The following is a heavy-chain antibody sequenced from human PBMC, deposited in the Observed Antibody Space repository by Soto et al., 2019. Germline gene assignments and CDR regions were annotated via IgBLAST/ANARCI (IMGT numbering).Heavy chain of an antibody. V-gene: IGHV4-34*01. CDR1: GGSFSGYY. J-gene: IGHJ5*02. Sequence: PSETLSLTCAVYGGSFSGYYWSWIRQPPGKGLEWIGEINHSGSTNYNPSLKSRVTISVDTSKNQFSLKLGSVTAADTAVYYCALRRYSYGKYNWFDPWGQGTLVTVSS. CDR3: ALRRYSYGKYNWFDP. CDR2: INHSGST. D-gene: IGHD5-18*01.